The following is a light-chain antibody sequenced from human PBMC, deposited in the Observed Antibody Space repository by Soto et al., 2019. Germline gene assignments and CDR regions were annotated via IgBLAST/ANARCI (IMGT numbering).Light chain of an antibody. CDR2: GAF. J-gene: IGKJ5*01. Sequence: EIVLTQSPGTLSLSPGERATLSCRASQTVSSSYLAWYQQKPGQAPRLLIYGAFKRATGFPDRFSGSGSGTDFTLTISRLAPEDFAVYYCQQYGTSPPITFGQGTRLEIK. CDR3: QQYGTSPPIT. V-gene: IGKV3-20*01. CDR1: QTVSSSY.